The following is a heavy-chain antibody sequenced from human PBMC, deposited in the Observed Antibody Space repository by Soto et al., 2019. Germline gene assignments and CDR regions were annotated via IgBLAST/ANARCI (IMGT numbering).Heavy chain of an antibody. CDR1: GGSISSGDYY. Sequence: SETLSLTCTVSGGSISSGDYYWSWIRQPPGKGLEWIGYIYHSGSTYYNPSLKSRVTISVDRSKNQFSLKLSSVTAADTAVYYCAGERDGGPGLFDPWGQGTLVTVSS. CDR3: AGERDGGPGLFDP. V-gene: IGHV4-30-2*01. D-gene: IGHD3-10*01. CDR2: IYHSGST. J-gene: IGHJ5*02.